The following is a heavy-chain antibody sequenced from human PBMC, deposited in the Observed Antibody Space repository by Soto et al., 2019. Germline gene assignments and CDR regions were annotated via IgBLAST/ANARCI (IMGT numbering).Heavy chain of an antibody. J-gene: IGHJ4*02. V-gene: IGHV3-23*01. CDR1: GFTFRSYA. CDR2: ISASGGAT. CDR3: AKERGGAAHWNPRTDFDY. Sequence: EVQLLESGGGLVQPGGSLRLSCAASGFTFRSYAMSWVRQAPGKGLEWVSSISASGGATYYADSVKGRFTISRDNSKNRLYLQTNSLRAGDTAVYYCAKERGGAAHWNPRTDFDYLGRGTLVAVSS. D-gene: IGHD1-1*01.